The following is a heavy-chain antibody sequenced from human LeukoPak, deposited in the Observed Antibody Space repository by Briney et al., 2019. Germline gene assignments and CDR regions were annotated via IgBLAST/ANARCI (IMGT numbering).Heavy chain of an antibody. Sequence: SETLSLTCTVSGGSFSSNSYYWGWLRQPPGKGLEWIGSMYYSGSTYYNPSLKSRVTISVDTSKNQFSLKLSSVTAADTAVYYCASLVRFLEWPWGQGTLVTVSS. CDR2: MYYSGST. D-gene: IGHD3-3*01. J-gene: IGHJ5*02. CDR3: ASLVRFLEWP. CDR1: GGSFSSNSYY. V-gene: IGHV4-39*07.